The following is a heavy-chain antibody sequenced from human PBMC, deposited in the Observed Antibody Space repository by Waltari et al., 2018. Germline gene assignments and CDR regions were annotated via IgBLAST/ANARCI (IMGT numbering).Heavy chain of an antibody. CDR2: ISPKSGAT. D-gene: IGHD3-16*01. V-gene: IGHV1-2*02. CDR3: ARGGGRWVFYDF. J-gene: IGHJ4*02. Sequence: HLGGQAPGKGLEWMGWISPKSGATNYAQKFQGIVTMTTDTSISTADMELHSRKSDDTAVYYCARGGGRWVFYDFWGQGTLVAVSS.